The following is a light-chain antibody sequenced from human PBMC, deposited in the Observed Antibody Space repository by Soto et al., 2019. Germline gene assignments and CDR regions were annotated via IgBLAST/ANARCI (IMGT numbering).Light chain of an antibody. V-gene: IGLV3-21*04. Sequence: SYELTQPPSVSVAPEKTATITCGGNNIGDKRVHWYRQKPGQAPVLLIPYDSDRPSGSPERFSGSNSGNTATLSISRVEAGDEADYYCQVWDILTDNYVFGGGTKVTVL. J-gene: IGLJ1*01. CDR1: NIGDKR. CDR3: QVWDILTDNYV. CDR2: YDS.